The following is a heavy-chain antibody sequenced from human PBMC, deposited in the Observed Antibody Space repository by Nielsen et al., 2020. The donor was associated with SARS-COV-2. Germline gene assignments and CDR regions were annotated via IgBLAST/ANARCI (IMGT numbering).Heavy chain of an antibody. V-gene: IGHV4-34*01. CDR2: INPTRST. D-gene: IGHD3-10*01. CDR1: GESFNIYY. Sequence: SETLSLTCAVYGESFNIYYWSWIRQPPGKGLEWIAEINPTRSTNYNPSLKSRVTISVDTSKNQFSLKLTSVTAADTAMYFCARRRGGVRGITRTDYMDVWGTGTTVTVSS. J-gene: IGHJ6*03. CDR3: ARRRGGVRGITRTDYMDV.